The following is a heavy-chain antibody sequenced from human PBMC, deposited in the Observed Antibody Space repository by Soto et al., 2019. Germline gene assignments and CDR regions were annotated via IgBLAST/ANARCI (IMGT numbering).Heavy chain of an antibody. J-gene: IGHJ4*02. D-gene: IGHD5-12*01. CDR2: IIPIFGTA. CDR1: GGTFSSYA. Sequence: GASVKSCKASGGTFSSYAISWVRQAPGQGLEWMGGIIPIFGTANYAQKFQGRVTITADESTSTAYMELSSLRSEDTAVYYCARDGYNDEIDYWGQGTLVTVSS. V-gene: IGHV1-69*13. CDR3: ARDGYNDEIDY.